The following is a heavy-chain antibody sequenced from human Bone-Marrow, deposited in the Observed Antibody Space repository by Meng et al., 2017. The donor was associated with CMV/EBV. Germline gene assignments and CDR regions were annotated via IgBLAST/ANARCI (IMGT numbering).Heavy chain of an antibody. J-gene: IGHJ4*02. CDR1: GESFSDYY. CDR2: IDHNGRT. D-gene: IGHD1-26*01. V-gene: IGHV4-34*01. Sequence: SETLSLTCAVYGESFSDYYWTWIRQSPGKGPEWIGEIDHNGRTNYNPSLKSRLAISVVTSKNQYSLKLSSVTAADTAVYYCARRGAGATIDYWGQGTLVTVSS. CDR3: ARRGAGATIDY.